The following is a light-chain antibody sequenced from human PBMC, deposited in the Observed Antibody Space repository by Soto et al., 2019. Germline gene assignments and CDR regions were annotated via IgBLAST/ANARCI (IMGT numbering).Light chain of an antibody. CDR1: QRVSRN. Sequence: EIVMTQSPATLSVSRGERATLSCRASQRVSRNLAWYQQKPGQAPRLLIYDASTRATGIPDRFSGSGSETEFTLTISSLQSEDYAIYYCQQYNNWPPWTFGQGTKVDI. V-gene: IGKV3-15*01. J-gene: IGKJ1*01. CDR2: DAS. CDR3: QQYNNWPPWT.